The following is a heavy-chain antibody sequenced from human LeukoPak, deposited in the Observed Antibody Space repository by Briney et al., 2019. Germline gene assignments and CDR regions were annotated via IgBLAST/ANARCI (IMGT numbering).Heavy chain of an antibody. J-gene: IGHJ4*02. CDR3: TRDRGAYNLYDY. D-gene: IGHD1-1*01. CDR1: GFTFSNAW. CDR2: IKSKTDGGTT. Sequence: PGGSLRLSCTASGFTFSNAWMNWVRQAPGKGLEWVGRIKSKTDGGTTDYAAPVKGRFTISRDDSKNTLYLQMNSLKTEDTAVYHCTRDRGAYNLYDYWGQGTLVTVPS. V-gene: IGHV3-15*07.